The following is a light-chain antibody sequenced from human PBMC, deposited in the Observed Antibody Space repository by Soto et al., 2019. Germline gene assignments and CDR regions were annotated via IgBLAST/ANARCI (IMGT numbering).Light chain of an antibody. CDR1: SSNIGSNY. CDR2: RNN. V-gene: IGLV1-47*01. Sequence: QSVLTQPTSASVTPGQRVTISCSGSSSNIGSNYVYWYQQLPGTAPKHLIYRNNQRPSGVPDRFSGSKCGTSASLAISGLRSEDEADYYCAAWDDSLSGVVFGGGTKLTVL. CDR3: AAWDDSLSGVV. J-gene: IGLJ2*01.